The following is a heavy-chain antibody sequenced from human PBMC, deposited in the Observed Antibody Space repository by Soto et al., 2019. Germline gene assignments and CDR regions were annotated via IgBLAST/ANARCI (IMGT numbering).Heavy chain of an antibody. D-gene: IGHD6-19*01. Sequence: QVQLQESGPGLVKPSETLSLTCTVSGGSISSYYWSWIRQPPGKGLEWIGYIYYSGSTNYNPSLTRRVTISVDTSKNQLSLTLSSVTAADTAVHYCAIQQWLVLNAFDIWGQGTMVTVSS. CDR1: GGSISSYY. CDR2: IYYSGST. V-gene: IGHV4-59*01. J-gene: IGHJ3*02. CDR3: AIQQWLVLNAFDI.